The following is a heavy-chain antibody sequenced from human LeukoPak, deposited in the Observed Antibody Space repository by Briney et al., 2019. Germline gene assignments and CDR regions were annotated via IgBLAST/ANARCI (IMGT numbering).Heavy chain of an antibody. V-gene: IGHV3-7*01. CDR3: ARDLGLSGYDLLDY. CDR1: GLTFSSYW. D-gene: IGHD5-12*01. CDR2: IKLDGTEK. J-gene: IGHJ4*02. Sequence: PGGSLRLSCAASGLTFSSYWMTWVRQALGKGLEWVANIKLDGTEKYYVDSVKGRFTISRDNAKNSLDLQMNSLRVEDTAVYYCARDLGLSGYDLLDYWGQGTMVTVSS.